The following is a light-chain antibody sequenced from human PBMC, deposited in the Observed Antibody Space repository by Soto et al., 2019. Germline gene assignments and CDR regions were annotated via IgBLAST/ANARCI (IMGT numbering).Light chain of an antibody. V-gene: IGLV2-14*01. CDR2: DVS. Sequence: QSALNQPASVSGSPGQSITISCTGTSSDVGGYNYVSWYQQHPGKAPKLMIYDVSNRPSGISNRFSGSKSGNTASLTISGLQAEDEADYYCSSYTGSSTYVFGTGTRSPS. CDR1: SSDVGGYNY. J-gene: IGLJ1*01. CDR3: SSYTGSSTYV.